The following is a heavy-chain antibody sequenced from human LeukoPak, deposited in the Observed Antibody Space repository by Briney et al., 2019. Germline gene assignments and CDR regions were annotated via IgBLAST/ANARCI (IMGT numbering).Heavy chain of an antibody. J-gene: IGHJ5*02. CDR1: GGSISSSSYY. V-gene: IGHV4-61*02. CDR3: AREVAAAGTRWFDP. CDR2: IYTSGST. D-gene: IGHD6-13*01. Sequence: SETLSLTCTVSGGSISSSSYYWSWIRQPAGKGLEWIGRIYTSGSTNYNPSLKSRVTMSVDTSKNQFSLKLSSVTAADTAVYYCAREVAAAGTRWFDPWGQGTLVIVSS.